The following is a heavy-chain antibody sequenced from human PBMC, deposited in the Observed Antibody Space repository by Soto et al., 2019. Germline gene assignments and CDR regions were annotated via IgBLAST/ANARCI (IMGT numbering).Heavy chain of an antibody. Sequence: PSETLSLTCTVSGGSISSYYWSWIRQPPGKGLEWIGYIYYSGSTNYNPSLKSRVTISVDTSKNQFSLKLSSVTAADTAVYYCARAALYYYDSSGYPTTFFAYWGQGTLVTVSS. V-gene: IGHV4-59*01. CDR3: ARAALYYYDSSGYPTTFFAY. CDR2: IYYSGST. CDR1: GGSISSYY. D-gene: IGHD3-22*01. J-gene: IGHJ4*02.